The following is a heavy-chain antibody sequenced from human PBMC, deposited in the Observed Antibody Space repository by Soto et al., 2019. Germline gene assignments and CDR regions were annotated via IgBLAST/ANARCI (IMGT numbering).Heavy chain of an antibody. Sequence: GGSLRLSCAASGFTFSTYTMSWVRRAPGKGLEWVSAISGSGASPSYADSVQGRFTISRDNPKRTLYLQMNNLRAEDTAVYYCAKAKCSTTNCSVPYYWSQGTLVTVSS. J-gene: IGHJ4*02. V-gene: IGHV3-23*01. CDR2: ISGSGASP. D-gene: IGHD2-2*01. CDR1: GFTFSTYT. CDR3: AKAKCSTTNCSVPYY.